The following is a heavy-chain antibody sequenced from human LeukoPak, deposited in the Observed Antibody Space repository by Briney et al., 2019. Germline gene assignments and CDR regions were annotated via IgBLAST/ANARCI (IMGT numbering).Heavy chain of an antibody. Sequence: ASVKVSCKASGYTFTSYAMNWVRQAPGQGLEWMGWINTNTGNPTYAQGFTGRFVFSLDTSVSTAYLQINSLKAEDTAVYYCARGGWFGDSIPHNDYWGQGTLVTVSS. J-gene: IGHJ4*02. CDR2: INTNTGNP. CDR1: GYTFTSYA. V-gene: IGHV7-4-1*02. CDR3: ARGGWFGDSIPHNDY. D-gene: IGHD3-10*01.